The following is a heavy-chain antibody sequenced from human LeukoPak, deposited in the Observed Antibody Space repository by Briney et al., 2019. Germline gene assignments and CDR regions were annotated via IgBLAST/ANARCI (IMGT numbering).Heavy chain of an antibody. D-gene: IGHD3-22*01. CDR2: IYHSGST. Sequence: GYSXGXIRXXXXXXLXWXGYIYHSGSTYYNPSLKSRVTISVDMSKNQFSLKLSSVTAADTAVYYCASRYYYDSSGNHPFDPWGQGTLVTVSS. CDR3: ASRYYYDSSGNHPFDP. CDR1: GYS. J-gene: IGHJ5*02. V-gene: IGHV4-30-2*01.